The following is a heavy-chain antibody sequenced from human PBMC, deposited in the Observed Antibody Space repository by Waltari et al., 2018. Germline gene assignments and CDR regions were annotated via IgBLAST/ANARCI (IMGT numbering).Heavy chain of an antibody. Sequence: QVQLQESGPGLVKPSETLSLTCTVSGGSISSHYWSWIRQPPGKGLEWIGYIYYSGSTNYNPSLKSRVTISVDTSKNQFSLKLSSVTAADTAVYYCARAAYVYFDYWGQGTLVTVSS. D-gene: IGHD2-8*01. V-gene: IGHV4-59*11. CDR3: ARAAYVYFDY. J-gene: IGHJ4*02. CDR2: IYYSGST. CDR1: GGSISSHY.